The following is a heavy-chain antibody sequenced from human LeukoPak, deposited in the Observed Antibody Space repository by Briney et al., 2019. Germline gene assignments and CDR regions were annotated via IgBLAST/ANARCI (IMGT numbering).Heavy chain of an antibody. CDR2: INHSGST. CDR1: GGSFSGYY. D-gene: IGHD1-26*01. J-gene: IGHJ5*02. Sequence: SETLSLTYAVYGGSFSGYYWSWIRQPPGKGLEWIGEINHSGSTNYNPSLKSRVTISVDTSKNQFSLKLSSVTAADTAVYYCARGGIVGATTANWFDPWGQGTLVTVSS. CDR3: ARGGIVGATTANWFDP. V-gene: IGHV4-34*01.